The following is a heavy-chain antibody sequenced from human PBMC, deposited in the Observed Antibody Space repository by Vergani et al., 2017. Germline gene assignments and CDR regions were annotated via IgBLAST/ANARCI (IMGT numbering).Heavy chain of an antibody. Sequence: QVQLQESGPGLLKPSQTLSLTCGVAGDSISSGNYYLNWIRQPAGKGLEWIGRIYSSGSTSYNPSIKSRITMSLDTSKNQFSLSLSSVTAADTAVYYCARGTFLHAFDNWGQGTVVTVSS. J-gene: IGHJ3*02. CDR3: ARGTFLHAFDN. V-gene: IGHV4-61*02. D-gene: IGHD1-26*01. CDR1: GDSISSGNYY. CDR2: IYSSGST.